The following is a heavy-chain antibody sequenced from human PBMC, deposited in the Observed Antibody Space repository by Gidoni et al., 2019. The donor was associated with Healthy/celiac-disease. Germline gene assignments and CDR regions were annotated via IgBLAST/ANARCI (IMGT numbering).Heavy chain of an antibody. V-gene: IGHV3-21*01. D-gene: IGHD6-13*01. CDR2: ISSSSSYI. J-gene: IGHJ4*02. CDR1: GFTFSSYS. Sequence: EVQLVESGGGLVKPGGSLRLSCAASGFTFSSYSMNWVRQAPGKGLEWVSSISSSSSYIYYADSVKGRFTSSRDNAKNSLYLQMNSLRAEDTAVYYCAREGSSWYYFDYWGQGTLVTVSS. CDR3: AREGSSWYYFDY.